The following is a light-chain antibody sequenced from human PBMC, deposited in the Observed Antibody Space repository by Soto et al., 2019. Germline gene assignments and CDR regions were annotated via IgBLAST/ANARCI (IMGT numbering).Light chain of an antibody. CDR3: QRYDNLPIT. Sequence: DIQVTQSPSSVWECVVDRISITLQASQDITNYLNWYQQKPGKAPKLLISDASTLETGVPSRFSGSGSGTDFAFTISSLQPEDIATYYCQRYDNLPITFGQGTRLEIK. CDR1: QDITNY. CDR2: DAS. J-gene: IGKJ5*01. V-gene: IGKV1-33*01.